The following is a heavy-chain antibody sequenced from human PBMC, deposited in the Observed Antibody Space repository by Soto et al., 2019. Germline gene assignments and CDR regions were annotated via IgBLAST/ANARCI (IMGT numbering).Heavy chain of an antibody. J-gene: IGHJ5*02. V-gene: IGHV1-3*01. Sequence: APRQRLEWMGWINAGNGNTKYSQKFQGRVTITRDTSASTAYMELSSLRSEDTAVYYCARVPYYYGSGSYINGFDPWGQATLVSVSS. CDR2: INAGNGNT. CDR3: ARVPYYYGSGSYINGFDP. D-gene: IGHD3-10*01.